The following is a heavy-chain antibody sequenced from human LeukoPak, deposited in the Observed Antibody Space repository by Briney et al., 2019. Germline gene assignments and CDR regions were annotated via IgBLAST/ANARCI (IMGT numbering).Heavy chain of an antibody. CDR1: GGSISIYY. D-gene: IGHD3-3*01. CDR2: IYYCGGT. CDR3: ARASIWSGPYYYYMDV. V-gene: IGHV4-59*01. J-gene: IGHJ6*03. Sequence: PSETLSLTCTVSGGSISIYYWSWIRQPPGKGLEWIGYIYYCGGTNYNPSLKSRVTISVDTPKYQYSLKLSSVTGTDGACYCAARASIWSGPYYYYMDVWGKGTTVTVSS.